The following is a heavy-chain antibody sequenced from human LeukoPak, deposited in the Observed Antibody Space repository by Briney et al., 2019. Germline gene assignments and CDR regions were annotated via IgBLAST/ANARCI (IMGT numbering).Heavy chain of an antibody. CDR3: AKDVGVEVVIAIPSLDY. CDR1: GFTFRNYG. Sequence: PGGSLRLSCAASGFTFRNYGMHWVRQAPGKGLEWVAFIRYDGSNKYYADSVKGRFAISRDNSKNTLYLQMNSLRAEDTAVYYCAKDVGVEVVIAIPSLDYWGQGALVTVSS. J-gene: IGHJ4*02. CDR2: IRYDGSNK. V-gene: IGHV3-30*02. D-gene: IGHD2-21*01.